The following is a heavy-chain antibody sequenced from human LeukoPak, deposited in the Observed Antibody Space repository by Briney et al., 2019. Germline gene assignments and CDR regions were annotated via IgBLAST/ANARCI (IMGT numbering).Heavy chain of an antibody. J-gene: IGHJ3*02. V-gene: IGHV4-59*12. Sequence: KPSETLSFTCTVSGGSISSYYWSWIRQPPGKGLEWIGYIYYSGSTNYNPSLKSRVTISVDTSKNQFSLKLSSVTAADTAVYYCARAQGYDFWSGYYNGAFDIWGQGTMVTVSS. D-gene: IGHD3-3*01. CDR1: GGSISSYY. CDR3: ARAQGYDFWSGYYNGAFDI. CDR2: IYYSGST.